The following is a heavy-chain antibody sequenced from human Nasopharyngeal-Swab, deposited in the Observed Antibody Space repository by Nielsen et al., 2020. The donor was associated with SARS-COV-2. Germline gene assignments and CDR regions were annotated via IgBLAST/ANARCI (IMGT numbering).Heavy chain of an antibody. V-gene: IGHV3-9*01. Sequence: GGSLRLSCAASGFTFDDYAMHWVRQAPGQGLEWVSGISWNSKAIDYVDSVKGRFTISRDNAKSSLYLQMNSLRAEDTALYYCAKDIPDGAFDIWGQGTMVTVSS. J-gene: IGHJ3*02. CDR2: ISWNSKAI. CDR1: GFTFDDYA. CDR3: AKDIPDGAFDI. D-gene: IGHD5-24*01.